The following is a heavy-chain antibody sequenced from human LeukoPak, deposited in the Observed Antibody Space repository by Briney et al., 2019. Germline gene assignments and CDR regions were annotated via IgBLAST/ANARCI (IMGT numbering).Heavy chain of an antibody. J-gene: IGHJ4*02. V-gene: IGHV3-23*01. Sequence: GGTLRLSCAASGFTFSSYGMSWVRQAPGTGLEWVSAISGSGGSTYYADSVKGRFTISRDNSKNTLYLQMNSLRAEDTAVYYCAKSGYNRFDYWGQGTLVTVSS. D-gene: IGHD5-24*01. CDR3: AKSGYNRFDY. CDR1: GFTFSSYG. CDR2: ISGSGGST.